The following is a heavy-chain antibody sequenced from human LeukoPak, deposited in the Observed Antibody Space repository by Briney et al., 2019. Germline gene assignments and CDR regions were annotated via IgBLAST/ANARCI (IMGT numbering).Heavy chain of an antibody. CDR2: ISGSGGTT. D-gene: IGHD1-1*01. CDR3: ATGTTWQTRDY. Sequence: GGSLRLSCAASGFTFSSYVMSWVRQAPGKGLEWVSGISGSGGTTFYADSVKGRFTISRDNSKNTLYVQMNSLRAEDTAVYYCATGTTWQTRDYWGQGTLVTVSS. V-gene: IGHV3-23*01. CDR1: GFTFSSYV. J-gene: IGHJ4*02.